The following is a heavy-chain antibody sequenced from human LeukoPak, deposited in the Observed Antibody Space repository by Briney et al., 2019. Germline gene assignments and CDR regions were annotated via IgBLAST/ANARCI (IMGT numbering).Heavy chain of an antibody. J-gene: IGHJ3*02. Sequence: PGGSLRLSCAASGFTFSSYGMHWVRQVPGKGLEWVAVISYDGSNKYYADSVKGRFTISRDNSKNTLYLQMNSLRAEDTAVYYCAKDLSYDPFDIWGQGTMVTVSS. CDR1: GFTFSSYG. V-gene: IGHV3-30*18. CDR3: AKDLSYDPFDI. CDR2: ISYDGSNK. D-gene: IGHD5-18*01.